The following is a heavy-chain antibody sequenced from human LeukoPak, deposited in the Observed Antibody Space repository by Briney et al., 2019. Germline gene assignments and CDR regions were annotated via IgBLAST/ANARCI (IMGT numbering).Heavy chain of an antibody. CDR2: INKSGNT. D-gene: IGHD4-17*01. CDR1: GGPFSGYY. V-gene: IGHV4-34*01. J-gene: IGHJ6*02. CDR3: ARARGWTSGDDYYFGMDV. Sequence: PSGTLSLTCVVYGGPFSGYYWSWIRQSPGKGLEWIGEINKSGNTNYNPSLKSRVTISIDTSKNQFSLKVNSVTAGDTAAYYCARARGWTSGDDYYFGMDVWGQGTTGT.